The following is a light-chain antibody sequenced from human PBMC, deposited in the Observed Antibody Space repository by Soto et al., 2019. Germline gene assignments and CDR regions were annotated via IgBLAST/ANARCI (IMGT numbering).Light chain of an antibody. CDR1: SSDVGSYNL. CDR3: CSYAGSSTFSYV. V-gene: IGLV2-23*02. J-gene: IGLJ1*01. CDR2: EVS. Sequence: QSVLTQPASVSGSPRQSITISCTGTSSDVGSYNLVSWYQQHPGKAPKLMIYEVSKRPSGVSNRFSGSKSGNTASLTISGLQAEDEADYCCCSYAGSSTFSYVFGTGTKVTVL.